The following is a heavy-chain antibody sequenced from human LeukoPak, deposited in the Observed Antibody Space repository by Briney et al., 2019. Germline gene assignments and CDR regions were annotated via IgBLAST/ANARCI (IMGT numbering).Heavy chain of an antibody. CDR1: GLTFSSYA. CDR3: AKDSMKGLWYGMDV. D-gene: IGHD3-16*01. J-gene: IGHJ6*02. CDR2: ISGSGGST. V-gene: IGHV3-23*01. Sequence: PGGSLRLSCAASGLTFSSYAMSWVRQAPGKGLEWVSAISGSGGSTYYADSVKGRFTISRDNSKNTLYLQMNSLRAEDTAVYYCAKDSMKGLWYGMDVWGQGTTVTVSS.